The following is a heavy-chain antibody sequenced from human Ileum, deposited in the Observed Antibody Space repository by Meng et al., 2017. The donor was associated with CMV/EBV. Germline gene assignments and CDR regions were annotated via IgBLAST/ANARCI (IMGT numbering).Heavy chain of an antibody. D-gene: IGHD1/OR15-1a*01. V-gene: IGHV4-39*07. CDR3: ASDRPFSGTYLTDAFNV. CDR2: IYSSGNT. J-gene: IGHJ3*01. Sequence: SETLSLTCNVSGDSIYKNTYYWGWVRQSPGKGLEYIGSIYSSGNTHYNPALQSRAFISIDTSKNQFSLTLSSVTAADTALYYCASDRPFSGTYLTDAFNVWDPGIMVTVSS. CDR1: GDSIYKNTYY.